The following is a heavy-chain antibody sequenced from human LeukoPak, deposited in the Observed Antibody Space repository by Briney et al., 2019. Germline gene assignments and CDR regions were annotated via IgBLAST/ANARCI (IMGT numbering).Heavy chain of an antibody. CDR1: GGSISSSSYY. J-gene: IGHJ2*01. Sequence: SETLSLTCTVSGGSISSSSYYWGWIRQPPGKGLEWIGSIYYSGSTYYNPSLKSRVTISVDTSKNQFSLKLSSVTAADTAVYYCARDRGGYGDYVYWYFDLWGRGTLVTVSS. D-gene: IGHD4-17*01. CDR3: ARDRGGYGDYVYWYFDL. V-gene: IGHV4-39*07. CDR2: IYYSGST.